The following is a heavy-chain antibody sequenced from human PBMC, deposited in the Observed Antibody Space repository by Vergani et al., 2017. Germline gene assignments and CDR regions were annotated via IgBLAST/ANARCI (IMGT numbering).Heavy chain of an antibody. Sequence: QLQLQESGPGLVQPSETLSLTCTVSGGSISSSSYYWGWIRQPPGKGLEWIGSFYYSGSTYYKPSHKSRVTMSVDTAKNQFSLKLSSVTAADTAVYYCARETVEYDAFDIWGQGTMVTVSS. CDR1: GGSISSSSYY. J-gene: IGHJ3*02. V-gene: IGHV4-39*07. CDR2: FYYSGST. D-gene: IGHD3-3*01. CDR3: ARETVEYDAFDI.